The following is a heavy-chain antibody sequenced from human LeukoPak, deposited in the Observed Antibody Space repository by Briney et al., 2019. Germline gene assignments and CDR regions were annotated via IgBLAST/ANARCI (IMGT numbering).Heavy chain of an antibody. V-gene: IGHV1-18*01. CDR3: ARDGESYYYGSGSYLGGAYNWFDP. D-gene: IGHD3-10*01. J-gene: IGHJ5*02. CDR1: GYTFTSYG. Sequence: ASVKVSCKASGYTFTSYGISWARQAPGQGLEWMGWISAYNGNTNYAQKLQGRVTMTTGTSTSTAYMELRSLRSDDTAVYYCARDGESYYYGSGSYLGGAYNWFDPWGQGTLVTVSS. CDR2: ISAYNGNT.